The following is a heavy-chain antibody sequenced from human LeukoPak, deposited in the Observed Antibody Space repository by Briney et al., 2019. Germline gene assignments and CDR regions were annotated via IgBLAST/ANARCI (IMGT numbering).Heavy chain of an antibody. CDR1: GYTFTGYY. J-gene: IGHJ5*02. CDR2: IYPNSGGT. V-gene: IGHV1-2*02. Sequence: ASVKVSCKASGYTFTGYYMHWVRQAPGQGLEWKGWIYPNSGGTNYAQKFQGRVTMTRDTSISTAYMELSRLRSDDTAVYYCARDHGILVVVVPAAMGPWGQGTLVTGSS. CDR3: ARDHGILVVVVPAAMGP. D-gene: IGHD2-2*01.